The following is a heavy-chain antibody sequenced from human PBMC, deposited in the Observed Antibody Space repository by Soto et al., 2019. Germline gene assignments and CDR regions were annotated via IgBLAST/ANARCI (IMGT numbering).Heavy chain of an antibody. V-gene: IGHV1-3*01. CDR1: GYTFTSYA. J-gene: IGHJ3*02. D-gene: IGHD1-20*01. Sequence: ASVKVSCKASGYTFTSYAMHWVRQAPGQRLEWMGWINAGNGNTKYSQKFQGRVTITRATSASTAYMELSSLRSEDTAVYYCARDTSITETGGAFDIWGQGTMVTVSS. CDR2: INAGNGNT. CDR3: ARDTSITETGGAFDI.